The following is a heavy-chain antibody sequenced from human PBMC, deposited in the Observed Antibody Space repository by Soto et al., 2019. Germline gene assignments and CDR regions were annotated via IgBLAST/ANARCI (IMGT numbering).Heavy chain of an antibody. D-gene: IGHD3-10*01. CDR2: ISGSGGST. J-gene: IGHJ6*02. CDR3: AKTVWFGEQPTKQYYYGMDV. Sequence: GGSLRLSCAASGFTFSSYAMSWVRQAPGKGLEWVSAISGSGGSTYYADSVKGRFTISRDNSKSTLYLQMNSLRAEDTAVYYCAKTVWFGEQPTKQYYYGMDVWGQGTTVTVSS. CDR1: GFTFSSYA. V-gene: IGHV3-23*01.